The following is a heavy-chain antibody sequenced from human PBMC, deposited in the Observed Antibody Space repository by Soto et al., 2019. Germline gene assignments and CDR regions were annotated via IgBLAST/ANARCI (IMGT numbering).Heavy chain of an antibody. CDR3: ARDPSSSWAPLDY. CDR1: GFTFSSYG. Sequence: QVQLVESGGGVVQPGRSLRLSCAASGFTFSSYGMHWVRQAPGKGLEWVAVIWYDGSNKYYADSVKGRFTISRDNSKNTLYLQMNSLRAEDTAEYYCARDPSSSWAPLDYWGQGTLVTVSS. J-gene: IGHJ4*02. V-gene: IGHV3-33*01. D-gene: IGHD6-13*01. CDR2: IWYDGSNK.